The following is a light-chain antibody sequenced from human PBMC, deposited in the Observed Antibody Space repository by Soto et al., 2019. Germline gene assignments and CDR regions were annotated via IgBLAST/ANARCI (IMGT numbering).Light chain of an antibody. CDR3: QQYDSSPLT. J-gene: IGKJ4*01. CDR2: GAS. Sequence: ELVLTQSPGTLSLSPGERATLSCRASQSVSSYYLAWYHQKPGQAPRLFIYGASSRATGIPDRFSGSRSGTDFALTISRLEPEDFAVYYCQQYDSSPLTFGGGTKVESK. CDR1: QSVSSYY. V-gene: IGKV3-20*01.